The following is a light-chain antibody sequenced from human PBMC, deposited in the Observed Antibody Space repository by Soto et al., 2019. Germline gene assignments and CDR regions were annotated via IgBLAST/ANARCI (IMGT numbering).Light chain of an antibody. CDR2: DVG. CDR1: SSDIGGFNY. V-gene: IGLV2-14*03. J-gene: IGLJ2*01. Sequence: QSALTQPASVSASPGQSITISCTGTSSDIGGFNYASWYQQHPGKAPKLIISDVGNRPSGVSHRFSHSKSGNTASLTISGLQAEDEADYYCSSYTRSNTLAFGGGTKVTVL. CDR3: SSYTRSNTLA.